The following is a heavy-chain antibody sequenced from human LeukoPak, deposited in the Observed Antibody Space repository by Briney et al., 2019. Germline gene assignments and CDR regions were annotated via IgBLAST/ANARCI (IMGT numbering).Heavy chain of an antibody. CDR2: IHSDGTT. CDR1: EFSVSHNY. Sequence: PGGSLRLSCAASEFSVSHNYMSWVRQAPGKGLGWVSVIHSDGTTHYADSVKGRFTIPRDNSKNTLYLQMNSQRVEDTAMYYCARETGYSTSWYAYYFDYWGQGTLVTVAS. J-gene: IGHJ4*02. D-gene: IGHD6-13*01. CDR3: ARETGYSTSWYAYYFDY. V-gene: IGHV3-53*01.